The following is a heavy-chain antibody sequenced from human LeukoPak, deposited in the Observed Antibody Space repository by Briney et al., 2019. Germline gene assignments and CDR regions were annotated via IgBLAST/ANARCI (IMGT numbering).Heavy chain of an antibody. D-gene: IGHD3-22*01. CDR3: AKGRSDIDY. V-gene: IGHV3-23*01. CDR2: INNSGDRT. J-gene: IGHJ4*02. Sequence: PGESLRLSCAASGFTLSSDAMSWVRQAPGKGLEWVSGINNSGDRTYYADSVKGRFTISGDISKNTLYLQMNSLRAEDTAVYYCAKGRSDIDYWGQGILVTVSS. CDR1: GFTLSSDA.